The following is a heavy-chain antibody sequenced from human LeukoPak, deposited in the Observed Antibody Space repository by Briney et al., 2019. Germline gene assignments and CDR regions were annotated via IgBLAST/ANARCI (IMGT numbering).Heavy chain of an antibody. Sequence: SETLSLTCTVSGDSITRNTYYWVWARQPPGKGLEWIGSINYSGRTFYSSSLKSRATISVDTFRNQFSLKVTSVTAADTAVYSCARLSTSDTDGNYFDFWGQGTLVTVSS. CDR1: GDSITRNTYY. CDR2: INYSGRT. CDR3: ARLSTSDTDGNYFDF. J-gene: IGHJ4*02. D-gene: IGHD1-1*01. V-gene: IGHV4-39*01.